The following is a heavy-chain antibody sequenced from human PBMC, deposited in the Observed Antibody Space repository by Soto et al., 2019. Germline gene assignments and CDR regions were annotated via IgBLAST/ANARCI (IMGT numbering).Heavy chain of an antibody. J-gene: IGHJ6*03. CDR1: GFTFSSYS. D-gene: IGHD2-2*01. CDR3: ARVVVPAANLPENYYYYYYMDV. Sequence: PGGSLRLSCAASGFTFSSYSMNWVRQAPGKGLEWVSSISSSSSYIYYADSVKGRFTISRDNAKNSLYLQMNSLRAEDTAVYYCARVVVPAANLPENYYYYYYMDVWGKGTTVTVSS. CDR2: ISSSSSYI. V-gene: IGHV3-21*01.